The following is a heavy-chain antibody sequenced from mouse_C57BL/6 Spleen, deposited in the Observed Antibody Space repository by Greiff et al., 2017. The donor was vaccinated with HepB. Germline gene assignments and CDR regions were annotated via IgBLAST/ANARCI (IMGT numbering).Heavy chain of an antibody. CDR2: FYPGSGSI. CDR1: GYTFTEYT. D-gene: IGHD1-1*01. J-gene: IGHJ1*03. CDR3: ARHEERGYYYGSSSWYFDV. Sequence: QVQLQQSGAELVKPGASVKLSCKASGYTFTEYTIHWVKQRSGQGLEWIGWFYPGSGSIKYNEKFKDKATLTADKSSSTVYMELSRLTSEDSAVYFWARHEERGYYYGSSSWYFDVWGTGTTVTVSS. V-gene: IGHV1-62-2*01.